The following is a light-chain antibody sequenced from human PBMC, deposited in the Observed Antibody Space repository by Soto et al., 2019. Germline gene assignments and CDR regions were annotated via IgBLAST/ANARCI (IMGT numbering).Light chain of an antibody. V-gene: IGLV2-14*02. CDR3: SSYTSSSAPLV. CDR1: SIDVGSNNL. CDR2: EVS. J-gene: IGLJ1*01. Sequence: QSALTQPASASGTPGQSITISCTGTSIDVGSNNLVSWYQQHPGKAPKLMIYEVSHRPSGVSNRFSGSKSGNTASLTISWLQDEDEADYYCSSYTSSSAPLVFGTGTKVTVL.